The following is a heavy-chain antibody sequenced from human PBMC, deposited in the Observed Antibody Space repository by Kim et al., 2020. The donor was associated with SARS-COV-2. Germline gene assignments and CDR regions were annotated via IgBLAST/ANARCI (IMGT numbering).Heavy chain of an antibody. D-gene: IGHD3-10*01. V-gene: IGHV3-30-3*01. Sequence: GGSLRLSCAASGFTFSSCAMHWVRQAPGKGLEWVAVISYDGSNKNYADSVKGRFTISRDNSKNTLYLQMNSLRAEDTALFYCARGPWSRLRGLTYSYYGMDVWGQGTTVTVSS. CDR1: GFTFSSCA. CDR3: ARGPWSRLRGLTYSYYGMDV. CDR2: ISYDGSNK. J-gene: IGHJ6*02.